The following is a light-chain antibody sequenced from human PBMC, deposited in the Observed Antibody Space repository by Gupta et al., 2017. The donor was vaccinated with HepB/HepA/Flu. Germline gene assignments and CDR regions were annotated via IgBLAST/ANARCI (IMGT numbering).Light chain of an antibody. CDR2: DAS. CDR3: QRRSNWPPT. Sequence: IVLTQSPATLSLPPGERATLSCRASQSVGTYLAWYQQKPGQAPRLLMYDASLRAIGIPARFSGSASGTDFTLTISILDPEDFAVYYCQRRSNWPPTFGQGTKVENK. V-gene: IGKV3-11*01. CDR1: QSVGTY. J-gene: IGKJ1*01.